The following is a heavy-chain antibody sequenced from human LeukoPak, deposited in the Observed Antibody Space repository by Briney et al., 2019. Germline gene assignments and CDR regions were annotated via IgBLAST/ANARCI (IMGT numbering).Heavy chain of an antibody. CDR1: GFTFSSYA. Sequence: GRSLRLSRAASGFTFSSYAMHWVRQAPGKGLEWVAVISYDGSNKYYADSVKGRFTISRDNSKNTLYLQMNSLRAEDTAVYYCARSTAEENWFDPWGQGTLVTVSS. CDR2: ISYDGSNK. V-gene: IGHV3-30-3*01. J-gene: IGHJ5*02. CDR3: ARSTAEENWFDP. D-gene: IGHD2-8*02.